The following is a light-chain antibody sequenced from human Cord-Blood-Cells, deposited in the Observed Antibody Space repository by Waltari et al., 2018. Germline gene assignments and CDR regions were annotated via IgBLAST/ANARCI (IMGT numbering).Light chain of an antibody. V-gene: IGKV1-5*01. J-gene: IGKJ2*01. CDR3: QQYNSYSMYT. CDR2: DAS. CDR1: QSISSW. Sequence: DIQMTQPPFTLSASVGDRVTITCRASQSISSWLAWYQQKPGKAPKLLIYDASSLESGVPSRFSGSGSGTEFTLTISSLQPDDFATYYCQQYNSYSMYTFGQGTKLEIK.